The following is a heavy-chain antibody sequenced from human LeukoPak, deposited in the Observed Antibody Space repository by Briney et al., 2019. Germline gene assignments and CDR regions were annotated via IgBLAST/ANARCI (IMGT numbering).Heavy chain of an antibody. CDR3: AKCYSSGWYDFGY. V-gene: IGHV3-30*18. CDR1: GFTFSSYG. CDR2: ISYDGSNK. D-gene: IGHD6-19*01. Sequence: SGGSLRLSCAASGFTFSSYGMHWVRQAPGKGLEWVAVISYDGSNKYYADSVKGRFTISRDNSKNTLYLQMNSLRAEDTAVYYCAKCYSSGWYDFGYWGQGTLVTVSS. J-gene: IGHJ4*02.